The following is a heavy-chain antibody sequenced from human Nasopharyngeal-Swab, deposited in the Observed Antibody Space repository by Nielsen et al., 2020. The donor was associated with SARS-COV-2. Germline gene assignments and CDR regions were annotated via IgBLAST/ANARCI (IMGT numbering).Heavy chain of an antibody. Sequence: WIRQSPSRGLEWLGRTYYRSKWYNDYAVSVKSRITINPDTSKNQFSLQLNSVTPEDTAVYYCASAGGNESRYYMDVWGKGTTVTVSS. D-gene: IGHD4-23*01. CDR2: TYYRSKWYN. CDR3: ASAGGNESRYYMDV. J-gene: IGHJ6*03. V-gene: IGHV6-1*01.